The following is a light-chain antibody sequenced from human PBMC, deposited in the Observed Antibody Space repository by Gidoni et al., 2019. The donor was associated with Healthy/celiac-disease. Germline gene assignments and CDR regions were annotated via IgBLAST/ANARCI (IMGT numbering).Light chain of an antibody. Sequence: DIQMTQSPSTLSASVGDRVTITCRASQSISSWLAWYQQKPGKAPKLLIYKASCLESGVPSRFSGSGSGTEFTLTISSLQPDGFANYYCQQYNSFPVTFGQGTKGEIK. V-gene: IGKV1-5*03. CDR2: KAS. CDR1: QSISSW. J-gene: IGKJ1*01. CDR3: QQYNSFPVT.